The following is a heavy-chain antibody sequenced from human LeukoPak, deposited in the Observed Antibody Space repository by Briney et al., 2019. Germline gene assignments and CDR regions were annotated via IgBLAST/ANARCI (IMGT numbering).Heavy chain of an antibody. Sequence: GGSLRLSCAASGFTFSSYAMSWVRQAPGKGLEWVSGISWNSGSIGYADSVKGRFTISRDNAKNSLYLQMNSLRAEDTALYYCAKDIVGKGSSGCDYWGQGTLVTVSS. CDR1: GFTFSSYA. CDR3: AKDIVGKGSSGCDY. CDR2: ISWNSGSI. J-gene: IGHJ4*02. V-gene: IGHV3-9*01. D-gene: IGHD6-19*01.